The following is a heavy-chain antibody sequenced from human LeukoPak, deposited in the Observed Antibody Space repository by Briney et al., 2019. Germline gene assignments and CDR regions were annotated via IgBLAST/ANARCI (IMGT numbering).Heavy chain of an antibody. D-gene: IGHD1-14*01. V-gene: IGHV1-2*02. CDR3: ASDRPPSN. Sequence: ASEKVSCKASGYRFIAYYMHWVRQAPGQGPEWLGWISPNTGDTNYAQSCRGRITMTRDTSINTAYMELRNLDYDDTAVYYCASDRPPSNWGQGTLVTVS. CDR1: GYRFIAYY. J-gene: IGHJ4*02. CDR2: ISPNTGDT.